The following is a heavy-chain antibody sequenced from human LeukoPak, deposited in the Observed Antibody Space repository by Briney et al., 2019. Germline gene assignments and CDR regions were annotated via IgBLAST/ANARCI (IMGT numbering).Heavy chain of an antibody. D-gene: IGHD3-9*01. Sequence: ASVKVSCKASGGTFSSHAISWVRQATGQGLEWMGWMNPNSGNTGYAQKFQGRVTMTRNTSISTAYMELSGLRSEDTAVYYCARGRDYDILRFDPWGQGTLVTVSS. V-gene: IGHV1-8*01. CDR1: GGTFSSHA. J-gene: IGHJ5*02. CDR3: ARGRDYDILRFDP. CDR2: MNPNSGNT.